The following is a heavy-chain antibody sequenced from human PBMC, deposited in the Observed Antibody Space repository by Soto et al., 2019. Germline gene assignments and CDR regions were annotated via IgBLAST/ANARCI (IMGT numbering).Heavy chain of an antibody. V-gene: IGHV3-33*01. CDR1: GMTFNRNG. D-gene: IGHD1-1*01. Sequence: GGSLRLSCAASGMTFNRNGMHWVRQAPGKGLEWVAVIWYDGSKTAYSDSVKGRFTISRDSAKNTLYLQMNSVRDEDTAIYYCAREVTTPGVWGQGTAVTVSS. J-gene: IGHJ6*02. CDR3: AREVTTPGV. CDR2: IWYDGSKT.